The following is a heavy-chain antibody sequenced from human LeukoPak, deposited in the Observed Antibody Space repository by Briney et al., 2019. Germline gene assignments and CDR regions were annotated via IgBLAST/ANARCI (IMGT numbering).Heavy chain of an antibody. V-gene: IGHV3-66*01. CDR3: ARDQLAMLRGVVVTTWGMDV. CDR1: GFTVINNY. D-gene: IGHD3-10*01. J-gene: IGHJ6*02. CDR2: IYAGGTT. Sequence: GGSLRLSCAASGFTVINNYMSWVRQAPGKGLGWVSVIYAGGTTYYADSVKGRFTISRDNSKNTLYLQMNSLIAEDTAVYYCARDQLAMLRGVVVTTWGMDVWGQGTTVTVSS.